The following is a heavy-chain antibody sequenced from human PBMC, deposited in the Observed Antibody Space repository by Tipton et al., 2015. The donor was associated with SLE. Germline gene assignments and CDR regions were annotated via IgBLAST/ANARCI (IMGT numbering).Heavy chain of an antibody. CDR1: GVSMRSYY. Sequence: TLSLTCIVSGVSMRSYYWSWIRQPPGKGLEWIGYIHSSGSTNYNSSLESRVTISIDTSRNQFSLKLTSVTAADTAVYYCARSDGGYWGQGTLVTVSS. CDR2: IHSSGST. J-gene: IGHJ4*02. D-gene: IGHD3-16*01. CDR3: ARSDGGY. V-gene: IGHV4-59*01.